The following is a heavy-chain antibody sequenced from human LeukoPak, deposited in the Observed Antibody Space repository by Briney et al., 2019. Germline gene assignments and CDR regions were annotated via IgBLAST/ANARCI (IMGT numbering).Heavy chain of an antibody. D-gene: IGHD3-22*01. J-gene: IGHJ3*02. CDR2: ISGSGGST. V-gene: IGHV3-23*01. CDR1: GFTFSSYA. CDR3: AKLHYYDSSGYPYDAFDI. Sequence: PGGSLRLSCAASGFTFSSYAMSWVRQAPGKWLEWVSAISGSGGSTYYADSVKGRFTISRDNSKNTLYLQMNSLRAEDTAVYYCAKLHYYDSSGYPYDAFDIWGQGTMVTVSS.